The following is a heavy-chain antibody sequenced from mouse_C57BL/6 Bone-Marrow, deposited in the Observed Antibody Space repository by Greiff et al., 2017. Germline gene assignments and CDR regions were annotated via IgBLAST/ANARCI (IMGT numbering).Heavy chain of an antibody. CDR2: IDPSDSYT. J-gene: IGHJ4*01. Sequence: QVQLQQPGAELVRPGTSVKLSCKASGYTFTSYWMHWVKQRPGQGLEWIGVIDPSDSYTNYNQKFKGKATLTVDTSSSTAYMQLSRLTSEDSAVYYCARILGYAMDYWGQGTSVTVSS. V-gene: IGHV1-59*01. CDR3: ARILGYAMDY. D-gene: IGHD3-1*01. CDR1: GYTFTSYW.